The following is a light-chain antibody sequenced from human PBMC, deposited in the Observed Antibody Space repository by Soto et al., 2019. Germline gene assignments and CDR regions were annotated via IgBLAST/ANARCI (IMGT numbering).Light chain of an antibody. Sequence: QSVLTQPASVSGSPGQSITISCTGSSSDVGAYNFVSWYQHHPGKAPKLILYEVTTRPSGVSSRFSGSKSGNTASLTISGLQDDDEANYYCSSYTSRNTPYVFGTGNKVTVL. CDR3: SSYTSRNTPYV. V-gene: IGLV2-14*01. J-gene: IGLJ1*01. CDR1: SSDVGAYNF. CDR2: EVT.